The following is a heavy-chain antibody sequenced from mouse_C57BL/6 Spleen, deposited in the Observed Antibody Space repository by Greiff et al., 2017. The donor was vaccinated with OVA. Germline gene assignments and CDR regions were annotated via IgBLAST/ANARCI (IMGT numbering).Heavy chain of an antibody. V-gene: IGHV1-80*01. J-gene: IGHJ4*01. D-gene: IGHD2-4*01. CDR1: GYAFSSYW. CDR2: IYPGDGDT. Sequence: VQLQQSGAELVKPGASVKISCKASGYAFSSYWMNWVKQRPGKGLEWIGQIYPGDGDTNYNGKFKGKATLTADKSSSTAYMQLSSLTSEDSAVYFCARSRYDYAYAMDYWGQGTSVTVSS. CDR3: ARSRYDYAYAMDY.